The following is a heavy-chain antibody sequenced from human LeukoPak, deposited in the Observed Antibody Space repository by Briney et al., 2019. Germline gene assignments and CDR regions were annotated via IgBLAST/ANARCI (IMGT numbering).Heavy chain of an antibody. V-gene: IGHV4-59*01. D-gene: IGHD3-9*01. CDR3: ARGGTYNDILSFDP. Sequence: PSETLSLTCTVSGGSISYYYWTWIRQSPGKGLEWVGQIYYTGSTYYNPSLERRVTISLDTSRIQFSLIMTSMTAADTAVYYCARGGTYNDILSFDPWGQGTLVTVSS. J-gene: IGHJ5*02. CDR2: IYYTGST. CDR1: GGSISYYY.